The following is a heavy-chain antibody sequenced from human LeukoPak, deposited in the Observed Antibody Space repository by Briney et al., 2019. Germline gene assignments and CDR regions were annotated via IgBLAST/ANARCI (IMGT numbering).Heavy chain of an antibody. CDR1: GDSFSSNKW. Sequence: SETLSLTCAVSGDSFSSNKWWSWVRQPPGKGLEWIGEIYHNGSTNYNPSLKSRVTISVDKSKNQFSLKLTSVTAADTAVYYCARFPQETTVTPGFDYWGQGILVTVSS. CDR3: ARFPQETTVTPGFDY. CDR2: IYHNGST. J-gene: IGHJ4*02. D-gene: IGHD4-17*01. V-gene: IGHV4-4*02.